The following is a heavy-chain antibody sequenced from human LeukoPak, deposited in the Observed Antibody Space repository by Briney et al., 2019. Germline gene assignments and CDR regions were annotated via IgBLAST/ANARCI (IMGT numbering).Heavy chain of an antibody. V-gene: IGHV3-30*02. D-gene: IGHD7-27*01. J-gene: IGHJ4*02. CDR1: GFTFSSYG. CDR3: ARGQANWGSFDY. Sequence: GGSLRLSCAASGFTFSSYGMHWVRQAPGKGLEWVAFIRYDGSNKYYADSVKGRFTISRDNSKNTLYLQMNSLRAEDTAVYYCARGQANWGSFDYWGQGTLVTVSS. CDR2: IRYDGSNK.